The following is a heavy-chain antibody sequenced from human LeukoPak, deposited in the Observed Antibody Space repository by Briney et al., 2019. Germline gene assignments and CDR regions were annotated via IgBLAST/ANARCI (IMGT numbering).Heavy chain of an antibody. Sequence: GGSLRLSCAASGFTFNNYAMTWVRQAPGKGLEWVSAISGSGGSTYYADSVKGRFTISRDNSKNTLYLQMNSLRAEDTAVYYCANLGIVASVGDWGQGTLVTVSS. V-gene: IGHV3-23*01. CDR3: ANLGIVASVGD. J-gene: IGHJ4*02. CDR1: GFTFNNYA. D-gene: IGHD2-15*01. CDR2: ISGSGGST.